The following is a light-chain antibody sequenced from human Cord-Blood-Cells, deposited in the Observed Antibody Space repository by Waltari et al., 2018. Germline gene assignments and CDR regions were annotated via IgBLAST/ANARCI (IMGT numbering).Light chain of an antibody. CDR2: EGS. V-gene: IGLV2-23*01. J-gene: IGLJ1*01. CDR3: CSYAGSSTYV. Sequence: QSALTQPASVSGSPGQSITISCTGTSSDVGSYNLVSWYQQHTGKAPKLMIYEGSKRRSGGSNRFSGSKSGNTASLTISGLQAEDEADYYCCSYAGSSTYVFGTGTKVTVL. CDR1: SSDVGSYNL.